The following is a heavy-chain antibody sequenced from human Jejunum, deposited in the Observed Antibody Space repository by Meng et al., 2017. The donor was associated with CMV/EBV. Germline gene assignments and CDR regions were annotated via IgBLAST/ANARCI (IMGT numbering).Heavy chain of an antibody. V-gene: IGHV4-61*01. D-gene: IGHD4-17*01. Sequence: NSGSFYWSWIRQPPGKGLEWIGYIEGTGSSSYNPSLRSRVAISVDTSKNQFSLIVYSVTAADTAVYYCARVYGRKSLNFFYGMDVWGQGTTVTVSS. CDR1: NSGSFY. J-gene: IGHJ6*02. CDR3: ARVYGRKSLNFFYGMDV. CDR2: IEGTGSS.